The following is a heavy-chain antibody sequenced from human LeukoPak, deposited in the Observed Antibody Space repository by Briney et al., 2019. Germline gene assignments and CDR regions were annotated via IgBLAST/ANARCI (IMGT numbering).Heavy chain of an antibody. Sequence: PGGSLRLSCAASGFTFSRYWMHWVRQAPGKGLVWVSRMNSDGSDTNYADSVKGRVTISRDNAKNTLYLQMNSLRAEDTAVYHCATGHYYDSSGYYPLPDAFDIWGQGTMVTASS. V-gene: IGHV3-74*01. D-gene: IGHD3-22*01. CDR3: ATGHYYDSSGYYPLPDAFDI. CDR2: MNSDGSDT. J-gene: IGHJ3*02. CDR1: GFTFSRYW.